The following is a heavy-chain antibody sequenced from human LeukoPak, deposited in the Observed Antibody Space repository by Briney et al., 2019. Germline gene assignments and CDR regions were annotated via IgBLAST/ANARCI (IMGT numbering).Heavy chain of an antibody. CDR1: GYSISSGYY. J-gene: IGHJ5*02. D-gene: IGHD3-10*01. CDR3: ARGTITMVRGVTNWFDP. Sequence: SETLSLTCTVSGYSISSGYYWGWIRQPPGKGLEWIGSIYHSGSTYYNPSLKSRVTISVDTSKNQFSRKLSSVTAADTAVYYCARGTITMVRGVTNWFDPWGQGTLVTVSS. CDR2: IYHSGST. V-gene: IGHV4-38-2*02.